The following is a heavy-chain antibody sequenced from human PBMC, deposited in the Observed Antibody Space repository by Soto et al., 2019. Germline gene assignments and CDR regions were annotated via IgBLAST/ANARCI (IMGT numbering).Heavy chain of an antibody. CDR2: ISSSSSTI. J-gene: IGHJ6*03. V-gene: IGHV3-48*01. D-gene: IGHD2-2*01. CDR3: TRSAYMDV. CDR1: GFTFSSYS. Sequence: EVQLVESGGGLVQPGGSLRLSCAASGFTFSSYSMNWVRQAPGKGLEWISYISSSSSTIYYADSVKGRFTISRDNAKNSLYLQMNSLRAEDTAVYYATRSAYMDVWGKGTTVTVSS.